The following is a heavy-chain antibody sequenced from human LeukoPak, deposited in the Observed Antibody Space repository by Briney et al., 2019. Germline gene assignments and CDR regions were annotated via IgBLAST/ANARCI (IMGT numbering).Heavy chain of an antibody. CDR1: GGSISSYY. CDR3: ARVPAGDGSSSSRTYYYGMDV. Sequence: SETLSPTCTVSGGSISSYYWSWIRQPPGKGLEWIGYIYYSGSTNYNPSLKSRVTISVDTSKNQFSLKLSSVTAADTAVYYCARVPAGDGSSSSRTYYYGMDVWGQGTTVTVSS. J-gene: IGHJ6*02. D-gene: IGHD6-6*01. CDR2: IYYSGST. V-gene: IGHV4-59*01.